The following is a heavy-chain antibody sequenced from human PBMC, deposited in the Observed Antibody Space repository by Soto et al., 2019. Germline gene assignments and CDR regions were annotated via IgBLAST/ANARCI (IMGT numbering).Heavy chain of an antibody. CDR1: GYSFNTYW. V-gene: IGHV5-51*01. Sequence: GESLKISCTVSGYSFNTYWIAWVRQMPGKGLEWMGIIYPGDFDTRYSQSFQGHFTMSVDKSINTAYVQWNNLETSDTAMYYCVRLLGYSFGHQEFFDYWGQGTPVTVSS. J-gene: IGHJ4*02. D-gene: IGHD5-18*01. CDR3: VRLLGYSFGHQEFFDY. CDR2: IYPGDFDT.